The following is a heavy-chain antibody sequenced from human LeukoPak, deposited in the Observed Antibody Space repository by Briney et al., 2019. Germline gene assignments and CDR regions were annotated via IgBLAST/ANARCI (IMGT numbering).Heavy chain of an antibody. V-gene: IGHV3-64D*09. J-gene: IGHJ4*02. CDR2: ISSNGGST. CDR1: GFTFSSYA. CDR3: VKEGYSYDLVLDY. D-gene: IGHD5-18*01. Sequence: GGSLRLSCSASGFTFSSYALHWVRQAPGKGLEYVSAISSNGGSTYYADSVKGRFTISRDNSKNTLYLQMSSLRAEDTAVYYCVKEGYSYDLVLDYWGQGTLVTVSS.